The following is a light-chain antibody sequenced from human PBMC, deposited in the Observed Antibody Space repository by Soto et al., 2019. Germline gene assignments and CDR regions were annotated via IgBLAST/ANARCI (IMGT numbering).Light chain of an antibody. CDR1: SSDVGAYNF. V-gene: IGLV2-14*01. CDR2: EVN. Sequence: QSALAQPASVSGSPGQSITISCTGTSSDVGAYNFVSWYQQYPGKAPKVMIYEVNNRPSGVSNRFSGSKSGNTASLTISGLHAEGEADYYCSSCTRSSTYVFGSGTKVTVL. CDR3: SSCTRSSTYV. J-gene: IGLJ1*01.